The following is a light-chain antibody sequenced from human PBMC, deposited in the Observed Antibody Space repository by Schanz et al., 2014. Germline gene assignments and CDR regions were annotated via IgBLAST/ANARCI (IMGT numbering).Light chain of an antibody. CDR1: SSNIGAGYD. CDR2: GNS. J-gene: IGLJ3*02. V-gene: IGLV1-40*01. Sequence: HSVLTQPPSVSGAPGQRVTISCTGSSSNIGAGYDVHWYQQLPGTAPKLLIYGNSNRPSGVPDRFSGSKSGTSASLAISGLQSEDEADYYCASWDDSLNARVFGGGTKLTVL. CDR3: ASWDDSLNARV.